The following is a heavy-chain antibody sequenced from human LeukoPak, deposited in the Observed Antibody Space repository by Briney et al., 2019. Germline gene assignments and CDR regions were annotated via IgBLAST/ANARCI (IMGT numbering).Heavy chain of an antibody. J-gene: IGHJ4*02. CDR3: ARHATYYYDSSAYFDY. V-gene: IGHV4-38-2*01. D-gene: IGHD3-22*01. CDR1: GYSISSGYY. Sequence: PSETLSLTCAVSGYSISSGYYWGWIRPPPGKGREWIGSIYHSGSTYYNPSLKSRVTISVDTSKNQLSLKLSSVTAADTAVYYCARHATYYYDSSAYFDYWGQGTLVTVSS. CDR2: IYHSGST.